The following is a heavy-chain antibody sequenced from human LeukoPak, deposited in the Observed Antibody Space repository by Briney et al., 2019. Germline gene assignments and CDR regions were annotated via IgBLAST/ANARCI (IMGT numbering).Heavy chain of an antibody. J-gene: IGHJ4*02. V-gene: IGHV1-18*01. CDR3: ARDHSYGGKELAY. Sequence: GASVKVSCKASGYTFSSYGMSWVRQAPGQSLEWMGWISAYNGNTNYAQKFQDRVTMTTDTSTSTAYTELRSLRSDDTAVYYCARDHSYGGKELAYWGQGTLVTVSS. CDR2: ISAYNGNT. CDR1: GYTFSSYG. D-gene: IGHD4-23*01.